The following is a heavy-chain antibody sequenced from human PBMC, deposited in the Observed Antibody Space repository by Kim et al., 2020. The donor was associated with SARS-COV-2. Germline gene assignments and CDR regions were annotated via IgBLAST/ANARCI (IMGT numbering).Heavy chain of an antibody. CDR1: GFTFSSYW. V-gene: IGHV3-74*01. CDR2: INSDGSST. Sequence: GGSLRLSCAASGFTFSSYWMHWVRQAPGKGLVWVSRINSDGSSTSYADSVKGRFTISRDNAKNTLYLQMNSLRAEDTAVYYCARDLYYDFWSGYYLDSYYYGMDVWGQGTTVTVSS. D-gene: IGHD3-3*01. J-gene: IGHJ6*02. CDR3: ARDLYYDFWSGYYLDSYYYGMDV.